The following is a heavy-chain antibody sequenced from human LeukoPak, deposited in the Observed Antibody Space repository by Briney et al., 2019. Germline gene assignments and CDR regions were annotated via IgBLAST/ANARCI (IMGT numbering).Heavy chain of an antibody. J-gene: IGHJ4*02. D-gene: IGHD2-2*01. CDR3: ARGSSSVTLPGD. V-gene: IGHV3-33*01. Sequence: GGSLRLSCAASGFTFSTYAMHWVRQAPGKGLEWVAVIWYDGNNKYYADSVKGRFTISRDNSKNSLYLQMNSLRVEDTAVYYCARGSSSVTLPGDWGQGTLVTVSS. CDR1: GFTFSTYA. CDR2: IWYDGNNK.